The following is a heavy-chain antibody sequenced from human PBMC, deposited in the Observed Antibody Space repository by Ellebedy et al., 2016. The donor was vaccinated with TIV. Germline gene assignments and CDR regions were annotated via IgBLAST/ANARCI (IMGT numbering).Heavy chain of an antibody. V-gene: IGHV1-18*01. J-gene: IGHJ4*02. CDR3: ARGMVQGMVARYLWFDY. Sequence: ASVKVSCKASGYTFNSYSISWVRQAPGQGPEWMGWISAYTGETRYSQKYQGRVTLTTDTSTTTAYMELRSLRSDDTAVYFCARGMVQGMVARYLWFDYWGQGTLITVSS. D-gene: IGHD5-12*01. CDR1: GYTFNSYS. CDR2: ISAYTGET.